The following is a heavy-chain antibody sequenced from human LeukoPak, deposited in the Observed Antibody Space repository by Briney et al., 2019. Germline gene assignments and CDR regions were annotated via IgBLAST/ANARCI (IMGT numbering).Heavy chain of an antibody. Sequence: ASVKVSCKASGYAFTNHDINWVRQAPGQGLEWMGWINPNSGGTNYAQKFQGRVTMTRDTSISTAYMELSRLRSDDTAVYYCARTRLRYYYYMDVWGKGTTVTVSS. CDR2: INPNSGGT. CDR1: GYAFTNHD. V-gene: IGHV1-2*02. CDR3: ARTRLRYYYYMDV. J-gene: IGHJ6*03.